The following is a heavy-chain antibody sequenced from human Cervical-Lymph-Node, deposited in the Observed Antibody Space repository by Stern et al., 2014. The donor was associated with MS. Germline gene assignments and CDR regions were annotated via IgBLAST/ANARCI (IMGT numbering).Heavy chain of an antibody. CDR2: IYFSGST. Sequence: QVQLQESGPGLVKPSQTLSLTCTVSGDSMSNKNYYWNWIRQHPGNGLEWIGYIYFSGSTYYNRSLKSRVNISVDTSRNQFSLKLSSVTAADTAVYYCARDGGDEYGGNSGWFDPWGQGILVTVSS. D-gene: IGHD4-23*01. CDR1: GDSMSNKNYY. V-gene: IGHV4-31*03. CDR3: ARDGGDEYGGNSGWFDP. J-gene: IGHJ5*02.